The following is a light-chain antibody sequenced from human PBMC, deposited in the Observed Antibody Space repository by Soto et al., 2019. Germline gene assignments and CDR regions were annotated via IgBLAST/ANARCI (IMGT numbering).Light chain of an antibody. J-gene: IGLJ1*01. V-gene: IGLV2-14*01. CDR2: EVS. CDR1: SGDVGGYDY. CDR3: SSYSISTAYL. Sequence: QSVLTQPASVSGSPGQSITISCTGTSGDVGGYDYVCWYQLHPGKAPKLMIFEVSNRPSGVSYRFSGSKSGNTASLTISGLQAEDEADYFCSSYSISTAYLFGTGTKVTVL.